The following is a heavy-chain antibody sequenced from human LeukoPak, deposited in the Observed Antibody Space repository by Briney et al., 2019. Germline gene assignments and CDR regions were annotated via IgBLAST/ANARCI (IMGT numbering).Heavy chain of an antibody. V-gene: IGHV3-53*01. CDR2: LYSAGNT. CDR1: GFTVSGNY. CDR3: ARHGVGVRDYNWFDP. Sequence: PGGSLRLSCAASGFTVSGNYMSWVRQAPGKGPEWVSVLYSAGNTYYTDSVRGRFTISRDSSKNTLYLQMNSLRGEDTAVYYCARHGVGVRDYNWFDPWGQGTLVTVSS. J-gene: IGHJ5*02. D-gene: IGHD3-10*01.